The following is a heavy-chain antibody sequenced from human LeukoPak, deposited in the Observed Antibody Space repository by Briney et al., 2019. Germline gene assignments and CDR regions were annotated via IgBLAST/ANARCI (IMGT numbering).Heavy chain of an antibody. CDR3: ARVGYCSSTSCFYGMDV. V-gene: IGHV1-2*02. CDR1: RYTFTGYY. J-gene: IGHJ6*02. D-gene: IGHD2-2*01. Sequence: GASVKVSCKASRYTFTGYYMHWVRQAPGQGLEWMGWINPNSGGTNYAQKFQGRVTMTRDTSISTACMELSRLRSDDTAVYYCARVGYCSSTSCFYGMDVWGQGTTVTVSS. CDR2: INPNSGGT.